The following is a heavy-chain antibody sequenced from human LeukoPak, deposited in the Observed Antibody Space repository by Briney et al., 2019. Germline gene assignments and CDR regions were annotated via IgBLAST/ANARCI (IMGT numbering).Heavy chain of an antibody. CDR1: GYSISSGYY. Sequence: SETLSLTCTVSGYSISSGYYWGWIRQPPGKGLEWIGSIYHSGSTYYNPSLKSRVTISVDTSKNQFSLKLSSVTAADTAVSYCARDQSLLMVYASFDYWGQGTLVTVSS. V-gene: IGHV4-38-2*02. J-gene: IGHJ4*02. D-gene: IGHD2-8*01. CDR3: ARDQSLLMVYASFDY. CDR2: IYHSGST.